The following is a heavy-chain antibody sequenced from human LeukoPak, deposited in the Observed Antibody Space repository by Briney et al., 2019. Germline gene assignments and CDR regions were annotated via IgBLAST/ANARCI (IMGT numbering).Heavy chain of an antibody. D-gene: IGHD6-19*01. Sequence: SETLSLTCAAYGGSFSGYYWSWIRQPPGKGLEWIGEINHSGSTNYNPSLKSRVTISVDTSKNQFSLKLSSVTAADTAVYYCARGRGYSSGWHFDYWGQGTLVTVSS. CDR2: INHSGST. J-gene: IGHJ4*02. CDR1: GGSFSGYY. CDR3: ARGRGYSSGWHFDY. V-gene: IGHV4-34*01.